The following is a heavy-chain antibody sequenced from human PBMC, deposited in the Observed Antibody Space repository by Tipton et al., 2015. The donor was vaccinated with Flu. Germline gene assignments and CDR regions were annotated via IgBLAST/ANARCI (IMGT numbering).Heavy chain of an antibody. CDR3: ASKFANWGVWEPLDY. CDR1: GGSISSFY. V-gene: IGHV4-4*07. CDR2: MYTSGTT. J-gene: IGHJ4*02. D-gene: IGHD7-27*01. Sequence: TLSLTCTVSGGSISSFYWSWIRQPAGKGLEWIGRMYTSGTTKYNPSLKSRVTMSVDTTKNQFSLKLSSVTAADTAVYYCASKFANWGVWEPLDYWGQGTLVTVSS.